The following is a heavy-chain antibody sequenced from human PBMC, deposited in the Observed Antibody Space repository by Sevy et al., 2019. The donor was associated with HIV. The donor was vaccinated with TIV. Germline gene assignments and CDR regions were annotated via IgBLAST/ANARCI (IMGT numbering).Heavy chain of an antibody. CDR3: TRDGRGAYYYYYGMDV. CDR1: GFTFGDYA. V-gene: IGHV3-49*03. Sequence: GGSLRLSCTASGFTFGDYAMSWFRQAPGKGLEWVGFIRSKAYGGTTEYAASVKGRFTISRDDSNSIAYLQMNSLKTEYTAVYYCTRDGRGAYYYYYGMDVWGQGTTVTVSS. D-gene: IGHD2-15*01. J-gene: IGHJ6*02. CDR2: IRSKAYGGTT.